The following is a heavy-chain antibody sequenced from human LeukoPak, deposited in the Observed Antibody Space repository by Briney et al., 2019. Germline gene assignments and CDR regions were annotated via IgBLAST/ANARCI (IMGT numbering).Heavy chain of an antibody. CDR3: ARPGNSGAFDI. V-gene: IGHV1-69*05. CDR2: IIPIFGTA. Sequence: GASVKVSCKASGGTFSSYAISWVRQAPGQGLEWMGRIIPIFGTANYAQKFQGRVTVTRDTSTTTVYMELSSLRSQDTAVYYCARPGNSGAFDIWGQGTMVTVSS. D-gene: IGHD4-23*01. J-gene: IGHJ3*02. CDR1: GGTFSSYA.